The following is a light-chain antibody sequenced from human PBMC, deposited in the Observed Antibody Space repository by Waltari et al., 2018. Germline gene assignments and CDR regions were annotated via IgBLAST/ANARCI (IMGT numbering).Light chain of an antibody. CDR2: KAS. CDR3: QQYNSYSLLT. V-gene: IGKV1-5*03. CDR1: QSISNW. Sequence: DIQMTQSPSTLSASGGDRVTITCRASQSISNWLAWYQQKPGKAPKLLLYKASTLESGVPSRFSGSGSGTEFTLTISSLQPDDFATYYCQQYNSYSLLTFGGGTKVEIK. J-gene: IGKJ4*01.